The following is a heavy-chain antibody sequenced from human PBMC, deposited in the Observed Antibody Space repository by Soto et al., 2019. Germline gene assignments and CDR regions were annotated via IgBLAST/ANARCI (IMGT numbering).Heavy chain of an antibody. CDR1: GFLFSTFW. J-gene: IGHJ4*02. Sequence: LRLSCEASGFLFSTFWMRWVRQVPGKGPVWVSEVDPNGGATSYAESVKGRFTISRDNAKNILYLQMDRLRADDTAVYYCASLSATIDYWGQGTLVTVSS. CDR2: VDPNGGAT. D-gene: IGHD6-13*01. CDR3: ASLSATIDY. V-gene: IGHV3-74*01.